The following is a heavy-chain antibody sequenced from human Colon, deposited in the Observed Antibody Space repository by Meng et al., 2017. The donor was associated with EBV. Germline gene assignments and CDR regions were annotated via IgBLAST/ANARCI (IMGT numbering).Heavy chain of an antibody. CDR1: GGSISSGGYY. V-gene: IGHV4-31*03. CDR2: IYYSGST. Sequence: HVPGPGPRYPSRTLALHCTVSGGSISSGGYYWSWLRQHPGKGLEWIGYIYYSGSTYYNPSLKSRVTISIDTSKNQFSLKLSSVTAADTAVYYCARGPSRWLQFSFDYWGQGTLVTVSS. CDR3: ARGPSRWLQFSFDY. D-gene: IGHD5-24*01. J-gene: IGHJ4*02.